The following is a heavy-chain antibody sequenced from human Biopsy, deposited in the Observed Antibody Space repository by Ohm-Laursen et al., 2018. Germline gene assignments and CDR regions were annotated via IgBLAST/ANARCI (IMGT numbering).Heavy chain of an antibody. D-gene: IGHD4-23*01. V-gene: IGHV4-59*01. CDR2: ISYTGYT. Sequence: GTLSLTCTVSGGSISSYYWSWIRQPPGKGLEWIGHISYTGYTSYNASLKSRVTISVDTSRNHFSLRLSSLTAADTAVYYCARGSNDFGGLYFPRWGQGTLLTVSS. CDR1: GGSISSYY. CDR3: ARGSNDFGGLYFPR. J-gene: IGHJ4*02.